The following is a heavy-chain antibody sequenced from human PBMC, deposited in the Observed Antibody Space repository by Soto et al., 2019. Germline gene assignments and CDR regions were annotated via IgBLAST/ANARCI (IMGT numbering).Heavy chain of an antibody. V-gene: IGHV3-74*01. D-gene: IGHD6-6*01. CDR1: GFTFSSYW. Sequence: GGSLRLSCAASGFTFSSYWMHWVRQAPGKGLVWVSRINSDGSSTSYADSVKGRFTISRDNAKNTLYLQMNSLRAEETAEYYCARGGASIAAPWTDYYYYMDVWGKGTTVTVSS. CDR2: INSDGSST. J-gene: IGHJ6*03. CDR3: ARGGASIAAPWTDYYYYMDV.